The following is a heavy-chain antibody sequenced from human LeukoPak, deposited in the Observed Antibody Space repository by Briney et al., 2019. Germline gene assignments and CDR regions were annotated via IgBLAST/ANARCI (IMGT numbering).Heavy chain of an antibody. Sequence: PGGSLRLSCAASGFTFSTYWMSWVRQAPGKGLEWVANINQDGSEKYYVDSVKGRFTISRDNPKNSLYLQMNSLRAQDTAVYYCQFGSGSYYNIPDNWFDPWGQGTLVTVSS. V-gene: IGHV3-7*01. J-gene: IGHJ5*02. CDR2: INQDGSEK. CDR3: QFGSGSYYNIPDNWFDP. CDR1: GFTFSTYW. D-gene: IGHD3-10*01.